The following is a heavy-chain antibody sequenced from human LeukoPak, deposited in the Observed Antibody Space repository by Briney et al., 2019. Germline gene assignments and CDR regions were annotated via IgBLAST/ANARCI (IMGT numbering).Heavy chain of an antibody. Sequence: AGGSLRLSCAASGFTFSNDGMSWVRQAPGKGLEWVSAVSASGGSTYYTGYVKGRFTISRDNSKNTLYLQRNSLRAEDTAVYYCAKGQRWGQGTLVTVSP. J-gene: IGHJ4*02. CDR1: GFTFSNDG. CDR2: VSASGGST. CDR3: AKGQR. V-gene: IGHV3-23*01.